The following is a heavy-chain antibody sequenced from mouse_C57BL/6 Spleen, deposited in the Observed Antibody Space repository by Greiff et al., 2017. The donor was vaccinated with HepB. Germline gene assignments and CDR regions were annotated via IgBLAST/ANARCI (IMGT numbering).Heavy chain of an antibody. D-gene: IGHD2-3*01. Sequence: QVQLQQPGAELVMPGASVKLSCKASGYTFTSYWMHWVKQRPGQGLEWIGEIDPSDSYTNYNQKFKGKSTLTVDKSSSTAYMQLSSLTSEDSAVYYCARGNDGHWYFDVWGTGTTVTVSS. V-gene: IGHV1-69*01. CDR3: ARGNDGHWYFDV. CDR1: GYTFTSYW. J-gene: IGHJ1*03. CDR2: IDPSDSYT.